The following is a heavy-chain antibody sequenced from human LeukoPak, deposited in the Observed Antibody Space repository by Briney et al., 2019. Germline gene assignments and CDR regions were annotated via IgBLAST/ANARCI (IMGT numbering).Heavy chain of an antibody. J-gene: IGHJ4*02. CDR1: GGSISSSSYY. D-gene: IGHD1-26*01. CDR2: IYYSGST. Sequence: PLETLSLTCTVSGGSISSSSYYWGWIRQPPGKGLEWIGSIYYSGSTYYNPSLKSRVTISVDTSKNQFSLKLSSVTAADTAVYYCARGEVGTTTYYFDYWGQGTLVTVSS. CDR3: ARGEVGTTTYYFDY. V-gene: IGHV4-39*07.